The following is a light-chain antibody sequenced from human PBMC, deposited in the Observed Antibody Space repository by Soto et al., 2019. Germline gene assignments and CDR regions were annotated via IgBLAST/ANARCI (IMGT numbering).Light chain of an antibody. CDR1: QSVSSSY. J-gene: IGKJ1*01. CDR2: GAS. CDR3: QQYGTSLWT. Sequence: EIVLTQSPGTLSLSPGERATFSCRASQSVSSSYLAWYQQKPGQAPRLLIYGASTRATGIPDRFSGSGSGTDFTLTISRVEPEDFALYYCQQYGTSLWTFGQGTKVDIK. V-gene: IGKV3-20*01.